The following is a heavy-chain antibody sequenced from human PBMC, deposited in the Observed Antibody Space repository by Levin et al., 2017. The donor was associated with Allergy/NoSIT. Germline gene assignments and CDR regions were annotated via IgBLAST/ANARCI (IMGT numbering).Heavy chain of an antibody. CDR2: IYHSGST. CDR3: ARGYYGSGSYYRIDAFDI. CDR1: GGSISSSNW. Sequence: KASETLSLTCAVSGGSISSSNWWSWVRQPPGKGLEWIGEIYHSGSTNYNPSLKSRVTISVDKSKNQFSLKLSSVTAADTAVYYCARGYYGSGSYYRIDAFDIWGQGTMVTVSS. J-gene: IGHJ3*02. V-gene: IGHV4-4*02. D-gene: IGHD3-10*01.